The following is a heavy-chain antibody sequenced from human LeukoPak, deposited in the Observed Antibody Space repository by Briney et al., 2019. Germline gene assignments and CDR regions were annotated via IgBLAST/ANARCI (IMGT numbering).Heavy chain of an antibody. D-gene: IGHD2-2*01. V-gene: IGHV4-4*07. Sequence: SETLSLTCTVSGGSISSYYWSWIRQPAGKGLEWIGRIYTSGSTNYNPSLKSRVTMSVDTSKNQFSLKLSSGTAADTAVYYCARDGPVVPAAHFDPWGQGTLVTVSS. CDR1: GGSISSYY. J-gene: IGHJ5*02. CDR2: IYTSGST. CDR3: ARDGPVVPAAHFDP.